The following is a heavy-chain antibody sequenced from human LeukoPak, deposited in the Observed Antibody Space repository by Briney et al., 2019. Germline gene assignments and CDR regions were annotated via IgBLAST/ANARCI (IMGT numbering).Heavy chain of an antibody. CDR1: GGTFSSYA. CDR3: AREMGDFWSGYYRY. CDR2: IIPIFGTA. V-gene: IGHV1-69*05. J-gene: IGHJ4*02. Sequence: ASVKVSCKASGGTFSSYAISWVRQAPGQGLEWMGGIIPIFGTANYAQKFQGRVTMTTDTSTSTAYMELRSLRSDDTAVYYCAREMGDFWSGYYRYWGQGTLVTVSS. D-gene: IGHD3-3*01.